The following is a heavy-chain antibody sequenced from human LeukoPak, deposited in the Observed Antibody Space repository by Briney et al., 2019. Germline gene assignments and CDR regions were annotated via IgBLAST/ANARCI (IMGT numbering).Heavy chain of an antibody. CDR1: GFTFSSYS. Sequence: GGSPRLSCAASGFTFSSYSMHWVRQAPGKGLQWLTLISYHGSNKDYTDSVKGRFIISRDNSKNTLFLQMNSLRTEDTAIYFCARSPERLGQGYLDSWGQGTLVTVSS. CDR3: ARSPERLGQGYLDS. V-gene: IGHV3-30*04. CDR2: ISYHGSNK. D-gene: IGHD3/OR15-3a*01. J-gene: IGHJ4*02.